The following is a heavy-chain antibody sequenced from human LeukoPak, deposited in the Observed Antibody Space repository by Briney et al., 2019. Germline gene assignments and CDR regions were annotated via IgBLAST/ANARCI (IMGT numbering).Heavy chain of an antibody. CDR2: ISSSGSTI. Sequence: GGSLRLSCAASGFTFSDYYMSWIRQAPGKGLEWVSYISSSGSTIYYADSVKGRFTISRDNAKNSLYLQMNSLRAEDTAVHYCARIADSEAFDIWGQGTMVTVSS. CDR3: ARIADSEAFDI. J-gene: IGHJ3*02. CDR1: GFTFSDYY. D-gene: IGHD2-15*01. V-gene: IGHV3-11*01.